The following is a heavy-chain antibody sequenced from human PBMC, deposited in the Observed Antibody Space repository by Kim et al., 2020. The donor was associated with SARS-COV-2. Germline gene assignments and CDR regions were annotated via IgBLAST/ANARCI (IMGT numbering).Heavy chain of an antibody. CDR2: ISSSSSTI. Sequence: GGSLRLSCAASGFTFSSYSMNWVRQAPGKGLEWVSYISSSSSTIYYADSVKGRFTISRDNAKNSLYLQMNSLRDEDTAVYYCAREAMVRGVIVVSDYWGQGTLVTVSS. V-gene: IGHV3-48*02. CDR3: AREAMVRGVIVVSDY. CDR1: GFTFSSYS. J-gene: IGHJ4*02. D-gene: IGHD3-10*01.